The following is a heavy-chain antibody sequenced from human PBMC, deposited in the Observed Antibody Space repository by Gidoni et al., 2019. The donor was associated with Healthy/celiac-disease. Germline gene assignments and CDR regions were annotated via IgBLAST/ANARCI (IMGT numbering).Heavy chain of an antibody. D-gene: IGHD3-10*01. V-gene: IGHV3-21*01. CDR2: ISSSSSYI. J-gene: IGHJ6*02. CDR1: GFTFSSYS. CDR3: ARESPYYGSGSYLRAYYYYGMDV. Sequence: EVQLVESGGGLVKPGGSLRLSCAASGFTFSSYSMNWVRQAPGKGLEWVSSISSSSSYIYYADSVKGRFTISRDNAKNSLYLQMNSLRAEDTAVYYCARESPYYGSGSYLRAYYYYGMDVWGQGTTVTVSS.